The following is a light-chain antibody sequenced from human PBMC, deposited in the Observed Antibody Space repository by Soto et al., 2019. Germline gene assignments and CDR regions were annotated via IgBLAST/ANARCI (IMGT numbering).Light chain of an antibody. J-gene: IGLJ2*01. CDR3: QSYDSSLHVV. CDR2: GNS. CDR1: GSSIGTNT. Sequence: QSVLTQPPSASGTPGQRVTISCSGSGSSIGTNTVNWYRQLPGTAPKLLIYGNSNRPSGVPDRFSGSKSGTSASLAITGLQAEDEADYYCQSYDSSLHVVFGGGTKVTVL. V-gene: IGLV1-40*01.